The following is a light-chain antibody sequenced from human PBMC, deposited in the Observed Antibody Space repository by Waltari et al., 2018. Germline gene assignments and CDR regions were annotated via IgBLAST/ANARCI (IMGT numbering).Light chain of an antibody. V-gene: IGKV1-5*03. CDR1: QAISSW. Sequence: DIQMTQSPSTLSASVGDRIIFTCRASQAISSWLAWYQRKPGKAPKLLISKASTLESGVPSRFSGSGSGTEFTLTITSLQPDDFATYYCQSYNTFSFGQGTKVESK. CDR3: QSYNTFS. J-gene: IGKJ1*01. CDR2: KAS.